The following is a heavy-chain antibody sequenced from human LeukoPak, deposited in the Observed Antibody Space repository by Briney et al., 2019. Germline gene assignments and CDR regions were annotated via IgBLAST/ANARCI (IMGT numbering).Heavy chain of an antibody. D-gene: IGHD1-26*01. CDR1: GDSIINYY. CDR2: IYTSGST. J-gene: IGHJ4*02. CDR3: AKHYSGAYSPFDY. V-gene: IGHV4-4*09. Sequence: SETLSLTCTVSGDSIINYYWSWIRQPPGKGLEWIGYIYTSGSTKYNPSLRSRVTMSGDTSKNQFSLRLSSVTAADTALYYCAKHYSGAYSPFDYWGQETLVAVSS.